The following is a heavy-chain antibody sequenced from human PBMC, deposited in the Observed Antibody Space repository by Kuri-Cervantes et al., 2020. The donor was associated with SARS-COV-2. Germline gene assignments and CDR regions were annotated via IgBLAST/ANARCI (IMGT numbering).Heavy chain of an antibody. D-gene: IGHD3-3*01. V-gene: IGHV3-74*01. CDR1: GFTFSSYW. J-gene: IGHJ6*02. CDR3: ARDRYDFWSGLGYYYYGMDV. Sequence: GESLKSSCAASGFTFSSYWMHWVRQAPGKGLVWVSRINSDGSSTSYADSVKGRFTISRDNAKNTLYLQMNSLRAEDTAVYYCARDRYDFWSGLGYYYYGMDVWGQGTTVTVSS. CDR2: INSDGSST.